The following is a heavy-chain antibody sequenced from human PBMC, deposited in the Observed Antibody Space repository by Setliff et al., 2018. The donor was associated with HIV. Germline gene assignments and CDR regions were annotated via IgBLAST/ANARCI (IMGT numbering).Heavy chain of an antibody. J-gene: IGHJ5*02. CDR1: GFTFSDFW. CDR3: ARVHLRTNAVYGVVSNQFDP. V-gene: IGHV3-7*03. D-gene: IGHD3-3*01. Sequence: PGGSLRLSCAASGFTFSDFWMYWVRQAPGKGLEWVANISPEGNKKYYVGSVKGRFTSSRDNAQNSLYLQMNSLRAEDTAVYYCARVHLRTNAVYGVVSNQFDPWGQGTLVTVSS. CDR2: ISPEGNKK.